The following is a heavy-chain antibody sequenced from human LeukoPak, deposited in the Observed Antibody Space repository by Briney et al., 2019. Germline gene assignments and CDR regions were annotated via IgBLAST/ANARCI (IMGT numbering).Heavy chain of an antibody. V-gene: IGHV1-8*03. CDR1: GYTFTCYD. D-gene: IGHD2-15*01. CDR3: ARGRYCSGGSCYWRGSWFDP. J-gene: IGHJ5*02. Sequence: ASVKVSCKASGYTFTCYDINWVRQATGQGLEWMGWMNPKSGNTGYAQKFQGRVTITRNTSISTAYMELSSLRSEDTALYYCARGRYCSGGSCYWRGSWFDPWGQGTLVTVSS. CDR2: MNPKSGNT.